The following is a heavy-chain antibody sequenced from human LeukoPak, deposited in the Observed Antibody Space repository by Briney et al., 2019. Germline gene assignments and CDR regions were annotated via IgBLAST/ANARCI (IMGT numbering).Heavy chain of an antibody. V-gene: IGHV1-18*01. CDR2: ISAYNGNT. Sequence: ASVKLSFKASGYTFTSYGISWVRQAPGQGLEWMGWISAYNGNTNYAQKLQGRVTMTTDTSTSTAYMELRSLRSDDTAVYYCARDLVVVDDYYYYYYMDVWGKGTTVTVSS. J-gene: IGHJ6*03. D-gene: IGHD3-22*01. CDR3: ARDLVVVDDYYYYYYMDV. CDR1: GYTFTSYG.